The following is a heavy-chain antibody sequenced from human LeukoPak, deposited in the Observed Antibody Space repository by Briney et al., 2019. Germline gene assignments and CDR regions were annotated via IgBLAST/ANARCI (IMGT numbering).Heavy chain of an antibody. V-gene: IGHV4-4*02. Sequence: PSGTLSLTCAVSGGSISSSNWWSWVRQPPGKGLEWIGEIYHSGSTNYNPSLKSRVTISVDKSKNQFSLKLSSVTAADTAVYYCGRELYLSSGCVGYWGQGTLVTVSS. J-gene: IGHJ4*02. D-gene: IGHD6-19*01. CDR2: IYHSGST. CDR1: GGSISSSNW. CDR3: GRELYLSSGCVGY.